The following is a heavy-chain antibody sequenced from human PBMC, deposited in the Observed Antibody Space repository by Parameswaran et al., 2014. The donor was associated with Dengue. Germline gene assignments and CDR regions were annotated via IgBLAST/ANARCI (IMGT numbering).Heavy chain of an antibody. CDR3: ASGDDYGAKSLDY. J-gene: IGHJ4*02. V-gene: IGHV4-30-4*01. Sequence: WIRQPPGKGLEWIGYIYYGGSSYYNPSLKSRVSISLDASKNQFSLSVRSLTAADTAVYYCASGDDYGAKSLDYWGLGTLVTVSS. D-gene: IGHD4-17*01. CDR2: IYYGGSS.